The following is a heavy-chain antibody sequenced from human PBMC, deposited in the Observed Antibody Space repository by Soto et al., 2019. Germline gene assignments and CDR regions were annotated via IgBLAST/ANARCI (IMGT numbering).Heavy chain of an antibody. CDR3: AWSYYMDF. J-gene: IGHJ6*03. D-gene: IGHD3-3*01. Sequence: SQTLSLTYTVSGGSISDYYWSWIRQPPGKGLEWIGYLDYSGSTNYTPYLKSRVTITADTSKKQVSLKLSSVTAADTAVYYCAWSYYMDFWGQGTTVTVSS. CDR1: GGSISDYY. V-gene: IGHV4-59*01. CDR2: LDYSGST.